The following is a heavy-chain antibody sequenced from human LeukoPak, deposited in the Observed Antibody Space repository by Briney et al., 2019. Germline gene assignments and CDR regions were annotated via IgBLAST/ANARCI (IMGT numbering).Heavy chain of an antibody. D-gene: IGHD2-2*01. CDR1: GYTFTGYY. CDR3: ATSSLEGYYFDY. V-gene: IGHV1-18*04. Sequence: GASVKVSCKASGYTFTGYYMHWVRQAPGQGLEWMGWISAYNGNTNYAQKLQGRVTMTTDTSTSTAYMELRSLRSDDTAVYYCATSSLEGYYFDYWGQGTLVTVSS. CDR2: ISAYNGNT. J-gene: IGHJ4*02.